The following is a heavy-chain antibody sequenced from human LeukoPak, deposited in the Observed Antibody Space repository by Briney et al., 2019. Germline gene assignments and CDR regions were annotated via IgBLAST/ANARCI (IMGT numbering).Heavy chain of an antibody. CDR2: IYYSGST. V-gene: IGHV4-31*03. D-gene: IGHD5-18*01. J-gene: IGHJ6*03. Sequence: SETLSLTCTVSGGSISSGGYYWSWIRQHPGKGLEWIGYIYYSGSTYYNPSLKSRVTISVDTSKNQFSLKLSSVTAADTAVYYCARVVYEYSYGYYYYYYMDVWGKGTTVTVSS. CDR1: GGSISSGGYY. CDR3: ARVVYEYSYGYYYYYYMDV.